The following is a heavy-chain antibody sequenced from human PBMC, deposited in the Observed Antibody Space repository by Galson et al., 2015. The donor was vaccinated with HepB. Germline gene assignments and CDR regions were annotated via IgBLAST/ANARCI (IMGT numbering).Heavy chain of an antibody. CDR1: GFTFSSYA. CDR2: ISYDGSNK. D-gene: IGHD2-2*02. V-gene: IGHV3-30-3*01. J-gene: IGHJ6*02. CDR3: ARDAVDCSSTSCYMGGGYYYYGMDV. Sequence: SLRLSCAASGFTFSSYAMHWVRQAPGKGLEWVAVISYDGSNKYYADSVKGRFTISRDNSKNTLYLQMNSLRAEDTAVYYCARDAVDCSSTSCYMGGGYYYYGMDVWGQGTTVTVSS.